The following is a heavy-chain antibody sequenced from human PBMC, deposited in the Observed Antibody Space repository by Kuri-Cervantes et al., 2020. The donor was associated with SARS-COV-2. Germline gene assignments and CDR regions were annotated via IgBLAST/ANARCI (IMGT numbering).Heavy chain of an antibody. CDR1: GYSISSSNW. CDR3: ARGLRGLTHDY. CDR2: IYYSGST. D-gene: IGHD4/OR15-4a*01. J-gene: IGHJ4*02. V-gene: IGHV4-28*03. Sequence: SCAVSGYSISSSNWWGWIRQPPGKGLAWIGYIYYSGSTNYNPSLKSRVTISVDTSKNQFSLKLSSVTAADTAVYYCARGLRGLTHDYWGQGTLVTVSS.